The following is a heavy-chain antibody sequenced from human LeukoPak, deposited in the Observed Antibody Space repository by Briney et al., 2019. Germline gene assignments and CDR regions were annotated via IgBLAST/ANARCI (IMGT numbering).Heavy chain of an antibody. CDR1: GFTFSSYG. CDR2: IRYDGSNK. D-gene: IGHD3-22*01. Sequence: GGSLRLSCAASGFTFSSYGMHWVRQAPGKGLEWVAFIRYDGSNKYYADSVKGRFTISRDNSKNTLYLQMNSLRAEDTAVYYCAKDFSVYYYDSRVLDYWGQGTLVTVSS. CDR3: AKDFSVYYYDSRVLDY. V-gene: IGHV3-30*02. J-gene: IGHJ4*02.